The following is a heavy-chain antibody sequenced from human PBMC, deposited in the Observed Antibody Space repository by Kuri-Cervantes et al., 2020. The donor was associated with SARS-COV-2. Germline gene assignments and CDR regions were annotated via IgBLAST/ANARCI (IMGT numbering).Heavy chain of an antibody. CDR1: RFTFRNYA. CDR2: IDDSGVNT. Sequence: ETLSLTCAASRFTFRNYALNWVRQAPGRGLEWVSIIDDSGVNTYYADSVKGRFTISRDNSKNTLYLQMNNLRADDTAVYYCARSQGEWDLLVPIAYWGRGTLVTVSS. J-gene: IGHJ4*02. CDR3: ARSQGEWDLLVPIAY. V-gene: IGHV3-23*01. D-gene: IGHD1-26*01.